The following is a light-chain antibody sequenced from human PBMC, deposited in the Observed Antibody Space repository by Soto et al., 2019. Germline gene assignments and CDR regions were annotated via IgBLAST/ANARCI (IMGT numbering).Light chain of an antibody. CDR1: QGISSY. Sequence: IHLTQSPSSLSASVVDRVNVTCRASQGISSYLAWYQQKPGKAPKLLIYDASTLQSGVPSRFSGSGSGTEFTLILSGLQPDDSATYYCQQSYNTPLTFGGGT. CDR3: QQSYNTPLT. J-gene: IGKJ4*01. CDR2: DAS. V-gene: IGKV1-9*01.